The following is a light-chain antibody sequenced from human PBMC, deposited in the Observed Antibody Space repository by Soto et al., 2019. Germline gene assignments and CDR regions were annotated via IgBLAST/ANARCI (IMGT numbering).Light chain of an antibody. CDR2: AAS. V-gene: IGKV1-39*01. CDR3: QQSYSTPIT. Sequence: DIQMTQSPSSLSASVGDRVTITCRASQSISSYLNWYQQKPGKAPKLLIYAASSLQSGVPSRFSGSGSGTDFPLTISSLQPEDFATCYCQQSYSTPITFAQGTRLEIK. J-gene: IGKJ5*01. CDR1: QSISSY.